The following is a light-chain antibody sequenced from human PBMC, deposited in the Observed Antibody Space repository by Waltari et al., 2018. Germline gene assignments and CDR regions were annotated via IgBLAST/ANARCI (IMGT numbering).Light chain of an antibody. CDR3: CSYAGSSTFHV. V-gene: IGLV2-23*02. CDR1: SSDVGGYNY. J-gene: IGLJ1*01. Sequence: QSALTQPASVSGSPGQSITISCTGTSSDVGGYNYVSWYQQHPGKAPKLMIYDVSKRPSGVSSRFSGSKSGNTASLTISGLQAEDEADYYCCSYAGSSTFHVFGTGTKVTVL. CDR2: DVS.